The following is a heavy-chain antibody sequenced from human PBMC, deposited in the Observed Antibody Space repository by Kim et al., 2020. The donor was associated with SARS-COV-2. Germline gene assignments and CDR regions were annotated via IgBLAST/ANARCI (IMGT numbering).Heavy chain of an antibody. Sequence: GESLKISCKGSGYSFTSYWIGWVRQMPGKGLEWMGIIYPGDSDTSYSPSFQGQVTISADKSISTAYLQWSSLKASDTAMYYCARRTLSGYEGNWFDPWGQGTLVTVSS. D-gene: IGHD5-12*01. CDR1: GYSFTSYW. CDR2: IYPGDSDT. V-gene: IGHV5-51*01. CDR3: ARRTLSGYEGNWFDP. J-gene: IGHJ5*02.